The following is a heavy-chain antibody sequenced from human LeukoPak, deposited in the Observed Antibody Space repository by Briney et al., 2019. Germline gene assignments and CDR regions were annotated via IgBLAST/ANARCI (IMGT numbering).Heavy chain of an antibody. D-gene: IGHD1-26*01. CDR3: ARDREVGHAIDI. CDR1: GGSISSYY. J-gene: IGHJ3*02. CDR2: IYTSGST. V-gene: IGHV4-4*07. Sequence: SETLSLTCTVSGGSISSYYWSWIRQPAGKGLEWIGRIYTSGSTNYNPSLKSRVTMSVDTSKNQFPLKLSSVTAADTAVYYCARDREVGHAIDIWGQGTMVTVSS.